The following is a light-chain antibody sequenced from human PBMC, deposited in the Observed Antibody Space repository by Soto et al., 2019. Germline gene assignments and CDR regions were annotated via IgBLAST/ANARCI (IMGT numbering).Light chain of an antibody. CDR3: AAWDDSLSGNV. V-gene: IGLV1-47*02. Sequence: QSALTQPPSASGTPGQRVTISCSGSSSNIGSNFVYWYQQLPGTAPKVVIYSNNQRPSGVPDRFSGSKSGTPASLAISGLRSEDEADYYCAAWDDSLSGNVFGTGTKVTVL. J-gene: IGLJ1*01. CDR1: SSNIGSNF. CDR2: SNN.